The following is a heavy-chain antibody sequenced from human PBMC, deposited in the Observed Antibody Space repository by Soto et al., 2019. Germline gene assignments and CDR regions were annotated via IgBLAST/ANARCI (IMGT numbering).Heavy chain of an antibody. V-gene: IGHV4-61*01. CDR2: IYYSGST. CDR1: GGSVSSGSYY. CDR3: ARVLTRVHSWDY. D-gene: IGHD2-15*01. Sequence: PSETLSLTCTVSGGSVSSGSYYWSWIRQPPGKGLEWIGYIYYSGSTNYNPSLKSRVTISVDTAKNQFSLKLSSVTAADTAVYYCARVLTRVHSWDYWGQGTLVTVSS. J-gene: IGHJ4*02.